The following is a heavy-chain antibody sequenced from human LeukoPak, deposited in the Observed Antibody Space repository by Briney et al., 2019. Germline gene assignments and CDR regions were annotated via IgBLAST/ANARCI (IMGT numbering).Heavy chain of an antibody. CDR3: ARGIRGYSYYYYYGMDV. V-gene: IGHV4-59*08. J-gene: IGHJ6*02. D-gene: IGHD5-18*01. CDR2: IYYSGST. CDR1: GGSISSYY. Sequence: SETLSLTCTVSGGSISSYYWSWIRQPPGKGLERIGYIYYSGSTNYNPSLKSRVTISVDTSKNQFSLKLSSVTAADTAVYYCARGIRGYSYYYYYGMDVWGQGTTVTVSS.